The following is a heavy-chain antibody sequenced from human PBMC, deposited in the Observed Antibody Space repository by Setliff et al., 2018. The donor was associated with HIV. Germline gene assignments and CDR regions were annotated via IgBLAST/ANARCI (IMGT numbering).Heavy chain of an antibody. Sequence: GASVKVSCKVSGYPLSELPIHWVRQAPGKGLEWMGGSDAEDGESVYAQKFQDRVTMTEDRSTDTAYMELSSLRSEDTAVYYCATVPLGDWSFDSWGQGTLVTVS. V-gene: IGHV1-24*01. D-gene: IGHD3-9*01. CDR3: ATVPLGDWSFDS. CDR2: SDAEDGES. J-gene: IGHJ4*02. CDR1: GYPLSELP.